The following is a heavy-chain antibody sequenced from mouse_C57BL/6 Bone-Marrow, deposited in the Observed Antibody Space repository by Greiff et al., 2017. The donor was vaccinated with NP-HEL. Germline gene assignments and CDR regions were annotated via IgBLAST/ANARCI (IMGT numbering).Heavy chain of an antibody. Sequence: EVQLVESGPGLVKPSQSLSLTCSVTGYSITSGYYWNWIRQFPGNKLEWMGYISYDGSNNYNPSLKNRISITRDTSKNQFFLKLNSVTTEDTATYYCARGAFTTEAMDYWGQGTSVTVSS. V-gene: IGHV3-6*01. CDR1: GYSITSGYY. D-gene: IGHD1-1*01. CDR2: ISYDGSN. J-gene: IGHJ4*01. CDR3: ARGAFTTEAMDY.